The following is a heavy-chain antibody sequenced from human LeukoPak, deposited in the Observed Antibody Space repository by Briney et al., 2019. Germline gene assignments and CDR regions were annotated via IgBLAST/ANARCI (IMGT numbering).Heavy chain of an antibody. D-gene: IGHD3-22*01. V-gene: IGHV3-23*01. J-gene: IGHJ3*02. CDR1: GFTFRGYA. Sequence: GGSLRLSCAASGFTFRGYAMSWVRQAPGKGLEWVSAISGSGGSTYYADSVKGRFTISRDNSKNTLYLQMNSLRAEDTAVYYCAKYSRVVVISPDAFDIWGQGTMVTVSS. CDR2: ISGSGGST. CDR3: AKYSRVVVISPDAFDI.